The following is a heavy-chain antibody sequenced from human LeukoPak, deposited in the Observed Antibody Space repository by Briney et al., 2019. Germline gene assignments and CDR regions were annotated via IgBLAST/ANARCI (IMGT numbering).Heavy chain of an antibody. J-gene: IGHJ4*02. V-gene: IGHV3-7*01. D-gene: IGHD2-2*02. CDR2: IKQDGSEK. CDR3: ARGLYRY. CDR1: GFTFSSYW. Sequence: QPGGSLRLSCAASGFTFSSYWIHWVRQAPGKGLEWVANIKQDGSEKYYVDSVKGRFTISRDNAKNSLYLQMNSLRAEDTAVYYCARGLYRYWGQGTLVTVSS.